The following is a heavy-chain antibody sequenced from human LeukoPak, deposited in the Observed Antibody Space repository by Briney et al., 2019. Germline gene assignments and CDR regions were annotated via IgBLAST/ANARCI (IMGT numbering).Heavy chain of an antibody. CDR2: IDQSGST. J-gene: IGHJ6*03. CDR3: ARAPGNYDILTGSYMDV. CDR1: GGSFSGYY. Sequence: SETLSLTCAVYGGSFSGYYWSWTRQSPGKGLEWIGEIDQSGSTDYNPSLKSRVTISVDTSKNQFSLKVNSVTAADTAVYYCARAPGNYDILTGSYMDVWGKGTTVTVSS. D-gene: IGHD3-9*01. V-gene: IGHV4-34*01.